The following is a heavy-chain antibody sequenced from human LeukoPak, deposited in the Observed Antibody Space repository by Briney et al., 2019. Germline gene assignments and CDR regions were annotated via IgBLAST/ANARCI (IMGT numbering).Heavy chain of an antibody. CDR1: GFTFSNYA. CDR3: AKDRDYGPLYYYYMDV. Sequence: GGSLRLSCAASGFTFSNYAMHWVRQAPGKGLEWVAFIRYDGSNKYYADSVKGRFTISRDNSKNTLYLQMNSLRAEDTAVYYCAKDRDYGPLYYYYMDVWGKGTTVTISS. V-gene: IGHV3-30*02. CDR2: IRYDGSNK. J-gene: IGHJ6*03. D-gene: IGHD4-17*01.